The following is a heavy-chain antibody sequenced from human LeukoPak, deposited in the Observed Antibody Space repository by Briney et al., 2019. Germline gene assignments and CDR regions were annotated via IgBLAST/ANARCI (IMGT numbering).Heavy chain of an antibody. D-gene: IGHD3-22*01. J-gene: IGHJ4*02. CDR3: ARLPGPYETSDYYHVDY. CDR2: INTDGSRT. V-gene: IGHV3-74*01. Sequence: GGSLRLSCAASGFTFRSHWMHWVRQAPGKGLVWVSRINTDGSRTSYADSVKGRFTISRDNAKNTLYLQMNSLRAEDTAVYYCARLPGPYETSDYYHVDYWGQGTLVTVSS. CDR1: GFTFRSHW.